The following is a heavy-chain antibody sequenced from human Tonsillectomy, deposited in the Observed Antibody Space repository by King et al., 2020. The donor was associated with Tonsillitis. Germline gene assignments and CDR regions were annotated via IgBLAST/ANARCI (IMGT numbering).Heavy chain of an antibody. CDR3: ARELNWNHPGPVDY. D-gene: IGHD1-14*01. V-gene: IGHV4-61*02. CDR2: IYTSGST. CDR1: GGSIRSGSYY. J-gene: IGHJ4*02. Sequence: QLQESGPGLVKPSQTLSLTCTVSGGSIRSGSYYWSWIRQPAGKGLEWIGRIYTSGSTNYNPSLKSRVTISLDTSTNQFSLKLSSVTAADTAVYYCARELNWNHPGPVDYWGQGTLVTVSS.